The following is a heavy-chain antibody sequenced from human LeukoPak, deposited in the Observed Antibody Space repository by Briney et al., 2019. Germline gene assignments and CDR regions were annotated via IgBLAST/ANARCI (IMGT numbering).Heavy chain of an antibody. V-gene: IGHV4-59*12. CDR2: IYYSGST. CDR3: ARGVVPAALFDY. CDR1: GGSIRGYY. Sequence: PSETLSLTCTVSGGSIRGYYWSWIRQPPGKGLEWIGYIYYSGSTNYNPSLKSRVTISVDKSKNQFSLKLSSVTAADTAVYYCARGVVPAALFDYWGQGTLVTVSS. D-gene: IGHD2-2*01. J-gene: IGHJ4*02.